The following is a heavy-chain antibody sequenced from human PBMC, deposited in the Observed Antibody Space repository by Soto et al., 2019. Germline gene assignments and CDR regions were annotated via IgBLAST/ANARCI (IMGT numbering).Heavy chain of an antibody. V-gene: IGHV1-8*01. CDR2: MNPNSGNT. CDR1: GYTFTSYD. Sequence: QVQLVQSGAEVKKPGASVKVSCKASGYTFTSYDINWVRQATGQGLEWMGWMNPNSGNTGYAQKFQGRVTMTRNTSISTAYVELSSLRSEDTAVYYCARGFRTYYYDSSGYYYVGDYWGQGTLVTVSS. J-gene: IGHJ4*02. CDR3: ARGFRTYYYDSSGYYYVGDY. D-gene: IGHD3-22*01.